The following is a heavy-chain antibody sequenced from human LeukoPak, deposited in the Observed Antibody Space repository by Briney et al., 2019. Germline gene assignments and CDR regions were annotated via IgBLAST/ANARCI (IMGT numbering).Heavy chain of an antibody. CDR3: ARVTMVRGVTPYDY. D-gene: IGHD3-10*01. CDR1: GYTFTSYG. J-gene: IGHJ4*02. V-gene: IGHV1-18*01. Sequence: RASVKVSCKASGYTFTSYGISWVRQAPGQGLEWMGWISAYNGNTNYAQKLQGRVTMTTDTSTSTAYMELRSLRSDDTAVYYCARVTMVRGVTPYDYWGQGTLVTVSS. CDR2: ISAYNGNT.